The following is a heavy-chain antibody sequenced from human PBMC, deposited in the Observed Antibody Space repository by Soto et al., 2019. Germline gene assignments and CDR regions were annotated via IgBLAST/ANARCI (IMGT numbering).Heavy chain of an antibody. Sequence: GGSLRLSCAASGFTFSRSVMHWVRQAPGKGLEWVAVIWYDGNNKYYPDSVRGRFTISRDNSNDTLHLQMNSLRVEDTAVYYCARGFDCSSTSCYGPYYMDVWGKGTTVTVSS. J-gene: IGHJ6*03. V-gene: IGHV3-33*01. D-gene: IGHD2-2*01. CDR1: GFTFSRSV. CDR3: ARGFDCSSTSCYGPYYMDV. CDR2: IWYDGNNK.